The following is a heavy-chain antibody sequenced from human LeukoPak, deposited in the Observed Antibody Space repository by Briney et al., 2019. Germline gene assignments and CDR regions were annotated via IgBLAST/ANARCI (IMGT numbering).Heavy chain of an antibody. D-gene: IGHD3-22*01. CDR3: ASSHYDSSGYYSVDY. CDR2: IYTSGST. V-gene: IGHV4-4*07. Sequence: PSETLSLTCTVSGGSISSYYWSWIRQPAGKGLEWIGRIYTSGSTNYNPSLKSRVTMSVDTSKNQFSLKLSSVTAADTAVYYCASSHYDSSGYYSVDYWGQGTLVTVSS. CDR1: GGSISSYY. J-gene: IGHJ4*02.